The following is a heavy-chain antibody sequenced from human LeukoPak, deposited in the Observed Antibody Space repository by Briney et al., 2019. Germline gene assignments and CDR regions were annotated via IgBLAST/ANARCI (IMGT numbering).Heavy chain of an antibody. Sequence: PSETLSFTCAVYGGSFSGYYWSWIRQAPGKGLEWVAVIRYDGSNKYYADSVKGRFTISRDNSKNTLYLQMNSLRAEDTAVYYCAKSPNPSGIAVAGILDVWGKGTTVTISS. J-gene: IGHJ6*03. CDR2: IRYDGSNK. D-gene: IGHD6-19*01. CDR3: AKSPNPSGIAVAGILDV. V-gene: IGHV3-30*02. CDR1: GGSFSGYY.